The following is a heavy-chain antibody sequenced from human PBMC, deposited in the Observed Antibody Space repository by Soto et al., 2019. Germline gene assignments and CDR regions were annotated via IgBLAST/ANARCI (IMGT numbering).Heavy chain of an antibody. J-gene: IGHJ6*02. CDR3: ARDLNSYYYYYYGMDV. V-gene: IGHV3-48*02. CDR1: GFTFSSYS. Sequence: HPGGSLRLSCAASGFTFSSYSMNWVRQAPGKGLEWVSYISSSSSTIYYADSVKGRFTISRDNAKNSLYLQMNSLRDEDTAVYYCARDLNSYYYYYYGMDVWGQGTTVTVSS. D-gene: IGHD1-1*01. CDR2: ISSSSSTI.